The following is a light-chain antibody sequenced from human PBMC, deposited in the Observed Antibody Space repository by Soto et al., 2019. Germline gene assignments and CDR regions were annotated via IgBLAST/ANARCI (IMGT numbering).Light chain of an antibody. CDR3: QQYNCWPPKFT. CDR2: GAS. J-gene: IGKJ2*01. CDR1: QSVSSN. V-gene: IGKV3-15*01. Sequence: EIVMTQSPATLSVSPGERATLSCRASQSVSSNLAWYQQKPGQAPRLLIYGASTRATGIPARFSGSGSEPEFTPTISSLPSEYFAVYYCQQYNCWPPKFTFGQGTQVEIK.